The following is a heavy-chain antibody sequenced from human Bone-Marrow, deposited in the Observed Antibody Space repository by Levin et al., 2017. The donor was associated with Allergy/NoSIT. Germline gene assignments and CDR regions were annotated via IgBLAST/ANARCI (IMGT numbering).Heavy chain of an antibody. D-gene: IGHD2-2*01. CDR3: AREYPLDCSSTSCPSPFDF. CDR2: ISAHNGNT. V-gene: IGHV1-18*01. CDR1: GYTFTTYS. Sequence: ASVKVSCKASGYTFTTYSITWVRQAPGQGLEWMGWISAHNGNTKYSQKFQGRVTVTTDTSTSTAYMELRSLRSDDTAVYYCAREYPLDCSSTSCPSPFDFWGQGTLITVSS. J-gene: IGHJ4*02.